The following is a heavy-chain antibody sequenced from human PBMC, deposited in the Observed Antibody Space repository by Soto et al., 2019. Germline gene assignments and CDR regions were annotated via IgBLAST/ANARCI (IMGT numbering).Heavy chain of an antibody. CDR2: ISNSPGRT. J-gene: IGHJ4*02. CDR3: AKDSCSGGNCYSIHFDY. CDR1: GFAFSNYA. V-gene: IGHV3-23*01. Sequence: GGSLRLSCAASGFAFSNYAMNWVRQAPGKGLEWVSVISNSPGRTYYADSVKGRFTISRHNDKNTVNLQMNSLRAEDTAIYYCAKDSCSGGNCYSIHFDYWGQGALVTVSS. D-gene: IGHD2-15*01.